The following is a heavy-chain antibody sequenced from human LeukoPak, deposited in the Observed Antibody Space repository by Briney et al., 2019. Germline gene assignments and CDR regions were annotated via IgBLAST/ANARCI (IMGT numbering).Heavy chain of an antibody. CDR1: GFTFSSYS. V-gene: IGHV3-48*01. Sequence: PGGSLRLSCAASGFTFSSYSMNWVRQAPGKGLEWVSYISSSSSTIYYADSVKGRFTISRDNAKNSLYLQMNSLRAEDTAVYYCARELSPSQSIAAAEPFDYWGQGTLVTVSS. J-gene: IGHJ4*02. CDR3: ARELSPSQSIAAAEPFDY. D-gene: IGHD6-13*01. CDR2: ISSSSSTI.